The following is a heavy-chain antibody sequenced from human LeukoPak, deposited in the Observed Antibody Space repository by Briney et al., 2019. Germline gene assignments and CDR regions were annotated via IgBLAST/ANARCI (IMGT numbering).Heavy chain of an antibody. CDR3: ARGRGVVTYFDY. V-gene: IGHV1-18*04. D-gene: IGHD2-15*01. CDR1: GYTFPTYG. Sequence: VASVNVSCKASGYTFPTYGISWVRQAPGQGLEWMGWISAYNGDTNYAQKLQGRITMTTDTSTSTAYMELRSLRSDDTAVYYCARGRGVVTYFDYWGQGTLVTVSS. CDR2: ISAYNGDT. J-gene: IGHJ4*02.